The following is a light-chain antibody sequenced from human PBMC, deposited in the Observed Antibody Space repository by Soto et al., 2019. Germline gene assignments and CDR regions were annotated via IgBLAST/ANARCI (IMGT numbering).Light chain of an antibody. Sequence: QPVLTQSPSASASLGASVKLTCTLSSGHSIYSIAWHQQQPEKGPRYLMKLGSDGRHTKGDVIPDRFSGSSSGSERYLTISSLQSEDEADYYCQTWGTGIRVFGGGTKLTVL. CDR2: LGSDGRH. J-gene: IGLJ3*02. V-gene: IGLV4-69*01. CDR3: QTWGTGIRV. CDR1: SGHSIYS.